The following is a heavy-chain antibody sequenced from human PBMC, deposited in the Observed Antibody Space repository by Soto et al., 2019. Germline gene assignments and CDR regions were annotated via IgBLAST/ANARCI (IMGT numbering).Heavy chain of an antibody. CDR1: GYTFTSYD. V-gene: IGHV1-8*01. Sequence: ASVKVSCKASGYTFTSYDINWVRQATGQGLEWMGWMNPNSGNTGYAQKFQGRVTMTRNTSISTAYMELSSLRSEDTAVYYCARVGDIVVVPADWGQGTLVTVSS. CDR3: ARVGDIVVVPAD. CDR2: MNPNSGNT. J-gene: IGHJ4*02. D-gene: IGHD2-2*01.